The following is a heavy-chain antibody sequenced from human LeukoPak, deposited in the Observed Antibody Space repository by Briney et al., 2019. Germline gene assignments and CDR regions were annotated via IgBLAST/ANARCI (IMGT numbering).Heavy chain of an antibody. CDR2: ISGSGGST. CDR1: GFTFSSYA. V-gene: IGHV3-23*01. D-gene: IGHD6-13*01. Sequence: PGGSLRLSCAASGFTFSSYAMSWVRQAPGKGLEWVSAISGSGGSTYYADSVKGRFTISRDNSKNTLYLQMNSLRAEDTGAYHCAKVGYSSSWYYFDYWGQGTLVTVSA. CDR3: AKVGYSSSWYYFDY. J-gene: IGHJ4*02.